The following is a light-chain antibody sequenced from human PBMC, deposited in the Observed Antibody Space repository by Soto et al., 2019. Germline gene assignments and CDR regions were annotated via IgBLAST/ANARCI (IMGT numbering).Light chain of an antibody. CDR1: QSVSSSY. CDR3: QHYGTSAL. Sequence: EIVLTQSPGTLSLSPGERATLSCRAIQSVSSSYLAWYQQKPGQAPRLLIYDASRATGIPDRFSGSGSGTDFTLTITRLEPEDFAVYYCQHYGTSALFGPGTKVDI. J-gene: IGKJ3*01. V-gene: IGKV3-20*01. CDR2: DAS.